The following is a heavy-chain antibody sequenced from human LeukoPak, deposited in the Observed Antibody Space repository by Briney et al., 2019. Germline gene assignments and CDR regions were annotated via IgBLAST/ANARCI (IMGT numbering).Heavy chain of an antibody. Sequence: GGSLRLSCAASGFTFSSYTMNWVRQAPGKGLEWVSSITGRSRYIYYADSVRGRFTISRDNAKNSLYLQMSSLRAEDTAVYYCAKDLTVTSTCYFDAWGQGTLVTVSS. CDR3: AKDLTVTSTCYFDA. D-gene: IGHD4-11*01. V-gene: IGHV3-21*01. CDR2: ITGRSRYI. J-gene: IGHJ5*02. CDR1: GFTFSSYT.